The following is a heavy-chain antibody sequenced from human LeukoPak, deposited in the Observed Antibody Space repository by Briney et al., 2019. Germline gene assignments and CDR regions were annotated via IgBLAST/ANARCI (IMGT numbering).Heavy chain of an antibody. J-gene: IGHJ3*02. D-gene: IGHD1-26*01. CDR1: GYTFTSYD. Sequence: ASVKVSCKASGYTFTSYDINWVRQATGQGLEWMGWMNPNSGNTGYAQKFQGRVTITRNTSISTAYMELSSLRSEDAAVYYCARGVDEVGATKDDAFDIWGQGTMVTVSS. V-gene: IGHV1-8*03. CDR3: ARGVDEVGATKDDAFDI. CDR2: MNPNSGNT.